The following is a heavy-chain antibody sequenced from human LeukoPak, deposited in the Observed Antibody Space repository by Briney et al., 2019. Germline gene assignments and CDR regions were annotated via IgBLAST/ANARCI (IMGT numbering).Heavy chain of an antibody. CDR3: ARVRGSYSADY. J-gene: IGHJ4*02. D-gene: IGHD1-26*01. Sequence: GGSLRLSCAASGFTVSSNYMSWVRQAPGKGLEWVSYISGSGAATYYADSVKGRFTISRDNPKDSLYLQLNSLRAEDTALYYCARVRGSYSADYWGQGTLVTVSS. CDR1: GFTVSSNY. V-gene: IGHV3-11*01. CDR2: ISGSGAAT.